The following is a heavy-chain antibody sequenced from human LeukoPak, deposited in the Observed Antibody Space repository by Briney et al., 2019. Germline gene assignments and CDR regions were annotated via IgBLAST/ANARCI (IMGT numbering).Heavy chain of an antibody. V-gene: IGHV4-39*07. CDR1: GGSISSSSYY. D-gene: IGHD2-2*01. J-gene: IGHJ2*01. Sequence: SETLSLTCTVSGGSISSSSYYWGWIRQPPGKGLEWIGSIYYSGSTYYNPSLKSRVTISVDTSKNQFSLKLSSVTAAGTAVYYYARDGDDVLAGSHRSRLGFDLWGRGTLVTVSS. CDR3: ARDGDDVLAGSHRSRLGFDL. CDR2: IYYSGST.